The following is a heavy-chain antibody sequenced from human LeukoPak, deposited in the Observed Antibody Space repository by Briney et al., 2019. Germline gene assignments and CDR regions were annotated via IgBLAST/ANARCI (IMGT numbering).Heavy chain of an antibody. Sequence: PGRSLRLTCAASGFTFDDYAMHWVRQAPGKGLERVSGISWDSGSIGYADSVKGRFTISRDNAKNSLYLQMNSLRAEDTALYYCARAPGGFHGDYSPIAYWGQGTLVTVSS. CDR1: GFTFDDYA. CDR2: ISWDSGSI. V-gene: IGHV3-9*01. CDR3: ARAPGGFHGDYSPIAY. J-gene: IGHJ4*02. D-gene: IGHD4-17*01.